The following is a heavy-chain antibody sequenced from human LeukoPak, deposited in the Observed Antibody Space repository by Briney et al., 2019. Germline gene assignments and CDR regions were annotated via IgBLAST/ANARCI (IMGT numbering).Heavy chain of an antibody. CDR1: GDSISSYY. Sequence: SETLSLTCTVSGDSISSYYWNWIRQPAGKGLEWIGRIYASGYTEYNPSLQTRVTMSVDTSKNEFSLKVDTVTAADTAGYFCARNHIVTGTNFDSWGQGILVTVSS. CDR2: IYASGYT. D-gene: IGHD4-17*01. J-gene: IGHJ4*02. CDR3: ARNHIVTGTNFDS. V-gene: IGHV4-4*07.